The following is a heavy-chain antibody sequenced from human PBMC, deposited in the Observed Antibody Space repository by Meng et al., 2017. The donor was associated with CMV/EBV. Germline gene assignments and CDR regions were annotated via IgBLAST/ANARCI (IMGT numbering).Heavy chain of an antibody. CDR1: GGSISSSSYY. Sequence: SETLSLTCTVSGGSISSSSYYWGWIRQPPGKGLEWIGSIYYSGSTYYNPSLKSRVTISVDTSKNQFSLKLSSVTAADTAVYYCARDETATQSERSAYSPDAFDIWGQGTMVTVSS. J-gene: IGHJ3*02. CDR3: ARDETATQSERSAYSPDAFDI. V-gene: IGHV4-39*02. D-gene: IGHD3-22*01. CDR2: IYYSGST.